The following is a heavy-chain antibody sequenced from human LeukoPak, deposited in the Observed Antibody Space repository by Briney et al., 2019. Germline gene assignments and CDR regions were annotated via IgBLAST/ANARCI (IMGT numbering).Heavy chain of an antibody. J-gene: IGHJ5*02. CDR1: GFTFSSYE. D-gene: IGHD3-16*02. CDR2: IYYSGST. Sequence: GSLRLSCAASGFTFSSYEMNWVRQPPGKGLEWIGSIYYSGSTYYNPSLKSRVTISVDTSKNQFSLKLSSVTAADTAVYYCARGRSVGWFDPWGQGTLVTVSS. V-gene: IGHV4-39*01. CDR3: ARGRSVGWFDP.